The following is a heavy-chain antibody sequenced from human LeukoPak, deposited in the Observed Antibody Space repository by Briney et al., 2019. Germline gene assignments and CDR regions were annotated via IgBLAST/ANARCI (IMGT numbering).Heavy chain of an antibody. J-gene: IGHJ4*02. D-gene: IGHD1-7*01. Sequence: SETLSLTCTVSGGSISSYYWRWIRQPPGKGLEWIGYIYYSGSTSYNPSLYSRVTISVDTSKNQFSLKLSSVTAADTAVYYCARHVRRNYHRYLDYWGQGTLVTVSS. V-gene: IGHV4-59*08. CDR2: IYYSGST. CDR1: GGSISSYY. CDR3: ARHVRRNYHRYLDY.